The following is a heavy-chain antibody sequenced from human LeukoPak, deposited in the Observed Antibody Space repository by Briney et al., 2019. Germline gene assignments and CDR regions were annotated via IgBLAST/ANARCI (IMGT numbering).Heavy chain of an antibody. CDR1: GFTFDTYG. J-gene: IGHJ6*02. Sequence: GGSLRLSCVASGFTFDTYGMLWVRQAPGKGLEWVAVIAYDGSNKVYADSVKGRFTISRDNSKNTLYLQMNSLRGEDTAVYYCAKEKAIATINYGLDVWGQGTTVTVSS. D-gene: IGHD1-1*01. CDR2: IAYDGSNK. CDR3: AKEKAIATINYGLDV. V-gene: IGHV3-30*18.